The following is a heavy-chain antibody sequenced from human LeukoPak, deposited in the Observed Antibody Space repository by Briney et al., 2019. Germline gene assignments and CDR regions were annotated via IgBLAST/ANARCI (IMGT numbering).Heavy chain of an antibody. D-gene: IGHD5-12*01. J-gene: IGHJ4*02. V-gene: IGHV3-21*04. CDR2: ITSGSSYI. Sequence: GGSLRLSCAASGFTFSSYNMNWVRQAPGKGLEWVSSITSGSSYIYYADSVKGRFTISRDNAKNSLYLQMNSLRAEDTAVYYCAIRKSGNAIDYWGQGTLVTVSS. CDR3: AIRKSGNAIDY. CDR1: GFTFSSYN.